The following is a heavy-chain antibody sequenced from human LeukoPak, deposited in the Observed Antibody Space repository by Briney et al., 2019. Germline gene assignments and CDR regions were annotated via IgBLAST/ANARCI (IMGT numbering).Heavy chain of an antibody. CDR1: GGAIISYY. D-gene: IGHD3-22*01. V-gene: IGHV4-4*07. CDR3: ARLKFYDSTGYSPGYYMDV. CDR2: IYPTGNT. J-gene: IGHJ6*03. Sequence: SETLSLTCSVSGGAIISYYWSWIRQPVGKGAEWIGRIYPTGNTDYNPSLKTRVTMSTDLSKKQFSLRLRSVTAVDTAVYYCARLKFYDSTGYSPGYYMDVWGKGTAVTVSS.